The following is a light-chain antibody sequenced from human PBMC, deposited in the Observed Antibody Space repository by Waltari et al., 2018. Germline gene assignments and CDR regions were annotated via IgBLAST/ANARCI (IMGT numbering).Light chain of an antibody. J-gene: IGLJ1*01. Sequence: QSALTQPASVSGSPGQSIPISCTGTSTDVGVYNYCPCYQQHPGKAPKLMVFEVSNRPSGVSNRFSGSKSGNTASLTISGLQAEDEADYYCSSYTSSSTYVFGTGTKVTVL. CDR2: EVS. V-gene: IGLV2-14*01. CDR1: STDVGVYNY. CDR3: SSYTSSSTYV.